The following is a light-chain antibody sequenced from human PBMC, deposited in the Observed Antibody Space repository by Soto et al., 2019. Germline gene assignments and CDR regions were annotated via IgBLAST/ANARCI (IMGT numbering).Light chain of an antibody. CDR2: KAS. J-gene: IGKJ1*01. CDR3: QQCGSSPET. V-gene: IGKV1-5*03. Sequence: DIQMTQSPSTLSGSVGDRVTNTCRASQTISSWLAWYQQKPGKAPKLLIYKASTLKSGVPSRFSGSGSGTDFTLTISRLEPEDFAVYYCQQCGSSPETFGQGTKVEMK. CDR1: QTISSW.